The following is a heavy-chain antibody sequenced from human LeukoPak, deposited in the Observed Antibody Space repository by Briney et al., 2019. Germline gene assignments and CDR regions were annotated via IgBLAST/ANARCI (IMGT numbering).Heavy chain of an antibody. D-gene: IGHD4-17*01. CDR2: IWYDGSNK. J-gene: IGHJ6*02. CDR3: ARGGRTTWHGMDV. CDR1: GFTFSTYG. Sequence: GRSLRLSCEASGFTFSTYGMHWVRQAPSKGLEWVAVIWYDGSNKNYADSVKGRFTISRDNSKNTLYLQMNSLRAEDTAVYYCARGGRTTWHGMDVWGQGTTVTVSS. V-gene: IGHV3-33*01.